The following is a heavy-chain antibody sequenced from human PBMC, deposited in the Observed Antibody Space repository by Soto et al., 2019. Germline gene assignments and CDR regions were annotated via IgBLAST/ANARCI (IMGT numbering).Heavy chain of an antibody. CDR2: ISYDGSNK. Sequence: GGSLRLSCAASGFTFSSYAMHWVRQAPGKGLEWEAVISYDGSNKYYADSVKGRFTISRDNSKNTLYLQMNSLRAEDTAVYYCARVRTENYYYYGMDVWGQGTTVTVSS. J-gene: IGHJ6*02. CDR3: ARVRTENYYYYGMDV. V-gene: IGHV3-30-3*01. D-gene: IGHD2-8*02. CDR1: GFTFSSYA.